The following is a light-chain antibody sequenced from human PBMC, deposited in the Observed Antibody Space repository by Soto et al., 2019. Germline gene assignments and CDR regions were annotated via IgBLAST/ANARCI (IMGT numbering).Light chain of an antibody. Sequence: DIQMTQSPSTLSASVGDRVTITCRASQTINTWLAWYQQKPGTAPKLLIYDASSLESGVPSRFSGSGSGTEFNPTISGLQPDDFATYYCQQCHSYWTFGQGTKVEIK. J-gene: IGKJ1*01. V-gene: IGKV1-5*01. CDR2: DAS. CDR1: QTINTW. CDR3: QQCHSYWT.